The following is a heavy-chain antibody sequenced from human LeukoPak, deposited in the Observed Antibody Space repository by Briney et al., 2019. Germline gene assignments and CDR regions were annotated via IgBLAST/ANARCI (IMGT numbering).Heavy chain of an antibody. CDR3: AKDRPSWPIDY. Sequence: QPGRSLRLSCAASGFTFSSYAMHWVRQAPGKGLEWVSSISSSGGNTYYPDSVKGRFTISRDNSKNPMYLQMNSLRAEDTAVYYCAKDRPSWPIDYWGQGTLVTVSS. CDR1: GFTFSSYA. J-gene: IGHJ4*02. CDR2: ISSSGGNT. V-gene: IGHV3-23*01. D-gene: IGHD3-16*02.